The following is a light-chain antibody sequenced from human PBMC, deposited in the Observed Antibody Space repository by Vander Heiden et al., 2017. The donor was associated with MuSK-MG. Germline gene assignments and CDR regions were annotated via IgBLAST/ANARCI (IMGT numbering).Light chain of an antibody. CDR1: SSDVGAYNY. CDR2: DVT. CDR3: TSYTGSNILL. V-gene: IGLV2-8*01. J-gene: IGLJ2*01. Sequence: QSALTQPPSASGSPGQSVTISCTGTSSDVGAYNYVPWYQQYPGKAPILIIYDVTKRPSGVPDRFSGSNSGTTASLTVSGLQAEDEADYYCTSYTGSNILLFGGGTKLTVL.